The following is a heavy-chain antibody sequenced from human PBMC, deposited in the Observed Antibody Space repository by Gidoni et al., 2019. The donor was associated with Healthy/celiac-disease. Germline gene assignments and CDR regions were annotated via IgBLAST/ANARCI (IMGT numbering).Heavy chain of an antibody. J-gene: IGHJ4*02. Sequence: QVQLQESGPGLVKPSQTLSLPCTVSGGSISSGSYYWSWIRQPAGKGLEWIGRIYTSGSTNYNPSLKSRVTISVDTSKNQFSLKLSSVTAADTAVYYCARGGVSGYSGYGLDYWGQGTLVTVSS. CDR3: ARGGVSGYSGYGLDY. CDR2: IYTSGST. CDR1: GGSISSGSYY. D-gene: IGHD5-12*01. V-gene: IGHV4-61*02.